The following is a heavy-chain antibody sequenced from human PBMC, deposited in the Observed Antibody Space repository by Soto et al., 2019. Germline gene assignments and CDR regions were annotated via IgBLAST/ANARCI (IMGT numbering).Heavy chain of an antibody. CDR3: AGSGRPLTEFHS. Sequence: TSETLSLTCSVSGGSINSGDSYWNWIRQNPGKGLEWIGFIYYTGNTYCNPSLRSRCSMSLDTSENQFSLKLSSVTAADTAVYYCAGSGRPLTEFHSWGQGILVTVSS. J-gene: IGHJ4*02. D-gene: IGHD6-25*01. V-gene: IGHV4-31*03. CDR1: GGSINSGDSY. CDR2: IYYTGNT.